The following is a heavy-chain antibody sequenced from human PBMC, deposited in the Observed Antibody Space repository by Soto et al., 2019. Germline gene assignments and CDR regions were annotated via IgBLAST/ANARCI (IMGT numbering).Heavy chain of an antibody. V-gene: IGHV4-59*01. CDR1: GGSITNYY. CDR3: ARQGLFFHDNGRGEYYLDS. J-gene: IGHJ4*02. Sequence: QVHLQESGPGLVKASQTLSLTCSVSGGSITNYYWSWIRQPPGKGLEWIGHIFDTGDTDYNPSLKGRIAHSVGTPKRQVSPRVASVTAADTAHYYCARQGLFFHDNGRGEYYLDSWGQGTLVIVS. D-gene: IGHD3-10*02. CDR2: IFDTGDT.